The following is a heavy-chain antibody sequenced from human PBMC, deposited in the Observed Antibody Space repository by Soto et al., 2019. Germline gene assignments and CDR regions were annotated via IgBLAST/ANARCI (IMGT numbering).Heavy chain of an antibody. CDR3: ARGGGVAVAGAAAFDM. CDR2: INPATGAA. J-gene: IGHJ3*02. CDR1: GYPVTAYY. V-gene: IGHV1-2*02. Sequence: QLHLVQSGAVVKKPGASVTVSCSASGYPVTAYYMHWVRQAPGRGLERMGGINPATGAATDTQTSPVRVPLTRDTASSTVLMELRRVTSGDTAVFYGARGGGVAVAGAAAFDMWGQGTLVTVSS. D-gene: IGHD6-19*01.